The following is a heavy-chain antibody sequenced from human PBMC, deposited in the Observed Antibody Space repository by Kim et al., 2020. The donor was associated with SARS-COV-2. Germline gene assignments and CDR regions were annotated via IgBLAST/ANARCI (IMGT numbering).Heavy chain of an antibody. J-gene: IGHJ3*02. CDR3: ARDRDAFDI. V-gene: IGHV4-59*01. Sequence: GPTNDNPYLKSRVTISVDTSKTQFSLKLRSVTAANTAVYYWARDRDAFDIWGQGTMVTVSS. CDR2: GPT.